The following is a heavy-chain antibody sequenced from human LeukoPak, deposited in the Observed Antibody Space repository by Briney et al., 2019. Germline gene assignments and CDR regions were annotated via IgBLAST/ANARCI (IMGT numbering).Heavy chain of an antibody. D-gene: IGHD6-6*01. V-gene: IGHV4-59*12. CDR1: GGSISSYY. CDR2: IYYSGTT. CDR3: ARVAARRGPDY. Sequence: SETLSLTCTVSGGSISSYYWSWIRQPPGKGLEWIGYIYYSGTTNYNPSLRSRVTISVDTSKNQFSLKLSSVTAADTAVYYCARVAARRGPDYWGQGTLVTVSS. J-gene: IGHJ4*02.